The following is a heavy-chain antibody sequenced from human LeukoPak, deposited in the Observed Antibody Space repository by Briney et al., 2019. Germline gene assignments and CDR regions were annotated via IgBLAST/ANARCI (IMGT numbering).Heavy chain of an antibody. D-gene: IGHD1-26*01. J-gene: IGHJ4*02. Sequence: GGSLRLSCAASGFTVSSNYMSWVRQAPGKGLEWVSIIYSGGSTYYADSVKGRFTISRDNSKNTLYLQMNSLRAEDTAVYYCARQSSGSSFDYWGQGALVTVSS. CDR3: ARQSSGSSFDY. V-gene: IGHV3-66*04. CDR2: IYSGGST. CDR1: GFTVSSNY.